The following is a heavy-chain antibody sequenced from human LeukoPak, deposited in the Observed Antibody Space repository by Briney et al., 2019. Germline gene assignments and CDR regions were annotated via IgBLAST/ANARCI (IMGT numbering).Heavy chain of an antibody. CDR3: ARDQGTILPDY. Sequence: ASVKVSCKASGYTFTSYAMHWVRQAPGQRLEWMGWINAGNGNTKYSQKFRGRVTITRDTSASTAYMELSSLRSEDTAVYYCARDQGTILPDYWGQGTLVTVSS. CDR2: INAGNGNT. V-gene: IGHV1-3*01. J-gene: IGHJ4*02. D-gene: IGHD3-3*01. CDR1: GYTFTSYA.